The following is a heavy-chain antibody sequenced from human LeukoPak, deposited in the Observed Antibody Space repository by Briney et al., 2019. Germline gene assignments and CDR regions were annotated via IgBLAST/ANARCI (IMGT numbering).Heavy chain of an antibody. CDR2: IYYSGST. Sequence: SETLSLTCTVSGASISSSTYYWGWIRQPPGKGLEWIGSIYYSGSTYYNPSLKSRVTISVDTSKNQFSLKLSSVTAADTAAYYCARHPLLRFLEWLPVTYFDYWGQGTLVTVSS. CDR1: GASISSSTYY. D-gene: IGHD3-3*01. CDR3: ARHPLLRFLEWLPVTYFDY. V-gene: IGHV4-39*01. J-gene: IGHJ4*02.